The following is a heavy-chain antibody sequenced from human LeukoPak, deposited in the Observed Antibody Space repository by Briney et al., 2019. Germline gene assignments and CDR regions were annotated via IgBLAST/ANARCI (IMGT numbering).Heavy chain of an antibody. J-gene: IGHJ4*02. CDR2: IYYSGST. CDR1: GGSISSYY. V-gene: IGHV4-59*08. D-gene: IGHD3-22*01. CDR3: ARRDSGYPFDY. Sequence: SETLSLTCTVSGGSISSYYWSWIRQPPGKGLEWIGYIYYSGSTYYNPSLKSRVTISVDTSKNQFSLKLSSVTAADTAVYYCARRDSGYPFDYWGQGTLVTVSS.